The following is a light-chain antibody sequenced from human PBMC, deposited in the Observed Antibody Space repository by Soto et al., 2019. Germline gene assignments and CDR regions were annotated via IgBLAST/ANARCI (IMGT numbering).Light chain of an antibody. J-gene: IGKJ1*01. CDR2: WAS. Sequence: DIVMTQSPDSLAVSLGERATITCKSSRRVLHSSSNKNYLAWYQHRPGQPPKLLFYWASTRESGVPDRFIGGGSGTNFTLTISSLQPEDVAVYYCQQYFSTRTFGQGTKVEVK. CDR1: RRVLHSSSNKNY. CDR3: QQYFSTRT. V-gene: IGKV4-1*01.